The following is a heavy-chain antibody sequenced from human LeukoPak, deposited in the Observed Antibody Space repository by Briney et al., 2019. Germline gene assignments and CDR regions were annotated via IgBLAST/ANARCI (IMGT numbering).Heavy chain of an antibody. Sequence: SVTVSYKASGGTFSSYAISGVRQAPGQGGEGMGGIIPIFGTANYAQKFQGRVTNTEEESTSTAYMELSSLRSEDTAVYYCATREGASGTYRDDAFDIWGQGTMVTVSS. CDR3: ATREGASGTYRDDAFDI. V-gene: IGHV1-69*13. CDR1: GGTFSSYA. J-gene: IGHJ3*02. CDR2: IIPIFGTA. D-gene: IGHD2-15*01.